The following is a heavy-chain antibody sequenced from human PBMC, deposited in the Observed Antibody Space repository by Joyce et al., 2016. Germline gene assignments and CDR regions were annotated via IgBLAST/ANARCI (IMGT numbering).Heavy chain of an antibody. Sequence: EVQLVESGGVLAHPGRSVRLSCLGSGFIFGDWTMIWFRQAAGQGLEGVGFLKAYPTGGTPEYAASVKGRFTMSVDGSMEITYQHMEGLKAEGTSAYYSTTAYCSGVTCSGEWWGQGALVAV. J-gene: IGHJ1*01. D-gene: IGHD2-15*01. V-gene: IGHV3-49*01. CDR3: TTAYCSGVTCSGEW. CDR2: LKAYPTGGTP. CDR1: GFIFGDWT.